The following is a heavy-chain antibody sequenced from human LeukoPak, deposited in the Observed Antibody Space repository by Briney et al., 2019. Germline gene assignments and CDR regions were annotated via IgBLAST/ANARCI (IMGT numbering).Heavy chain of an antibody. CDR2: INPSGGST. Sequence: ASVKVSCKASGYTFTSYYMHWVRQAPGQGLEWMGIINPSGGSTSYAQKFQGRVTMTRDTSTSTVYMELSSLRSEDTAVYYCAREAWYYDSSGYFDYWGQGTLVTVSS. J-gene: IGHJ4*02. D-gene: IGHD3-22*01. CDR1: GYTFTSYY. CDR3: AREAWYYDSSGYFDY. V-gene: IGHV1-46*01.